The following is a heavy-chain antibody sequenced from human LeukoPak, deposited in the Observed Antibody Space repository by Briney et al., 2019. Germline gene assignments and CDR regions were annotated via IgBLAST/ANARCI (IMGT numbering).Heavy chain of an antibody. D-gene: IGHD3-9*01. CDR2: ISAYNGNT. CDR1: GGTFSSYT. CDR3: ARAYDILTGPTSIDY. V-gene: IGHV1-18*01. Sequence: GASVKVSCKASGGTFSSYTISWVRQAPGQGLEWMGWISAYNGNTNYAQKLQGRVTMTTDTSTSTAYMELRSLRSDDTAVYYRARAYDILTGPTSIDYWGQGTLVTVSS. J-gene: IGHJ4*02.